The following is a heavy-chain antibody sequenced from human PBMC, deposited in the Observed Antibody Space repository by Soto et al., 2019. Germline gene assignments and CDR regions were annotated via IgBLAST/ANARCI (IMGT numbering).Heavy chain of an antibody. V-gene: IGHV4-59*01. CDR2: IYYSGST. D-gene: IGHD2-21*02. CDR3: ATEGICGGDCYSDQVGAFDI. Sequence: QVQLQESGPGLVKPSETLSLTCTVSGGSISSYYWSWIRQPPGKGLEWIGYIYYSGSTNYNPSLKSRVTISVDTSKNQFSLKLSSVTAADTAVYYCATEGICGGDCYSDQVGAFDIWGQGTMVTVSS. CDR1: GGSISSYY. J-gene: IGHJ3*02.